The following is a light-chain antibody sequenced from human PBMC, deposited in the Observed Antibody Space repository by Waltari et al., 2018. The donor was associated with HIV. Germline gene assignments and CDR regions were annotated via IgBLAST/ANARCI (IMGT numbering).Light chain of an antibody. Sequence: EIIMTQSPATLSVTPGERATLSCRASQSVTTNLAWYQQNPGQAPRLLIYGASTRAASVAARFSGGWSGTDFTLTSSSLQSEDFAHYCCQQNKSWPLTFGGGTKVEI. CDR3: QQNKSWPLT. CDR1: QSVTTN. CDR2: GAS. V-gene: IGKV3-15*01. J-gene: IGKJ4*01.